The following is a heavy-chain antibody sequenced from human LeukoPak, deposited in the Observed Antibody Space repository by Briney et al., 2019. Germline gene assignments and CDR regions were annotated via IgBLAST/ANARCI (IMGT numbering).Heavy chain of an antibody. D-gene: IGHD5-18*01. CDR1: GFTFSSHA. J-gene: IGHJ6*03. CDR3: AKTIQGIQYYYYYYMDV. V-gene: IGHV3-30*18. CDR2: ISYDGSNK. Sequence: GGSLRLSCAASGFTFSSHAMVWVRQAPGKGLEWVAVISYDGSNKYYADSVKGRFTISRDNSKNTLYLQMNSLRAEDTAVYYCAKTIQGIQYYYYYYMDVWGKGTTVTVSS.